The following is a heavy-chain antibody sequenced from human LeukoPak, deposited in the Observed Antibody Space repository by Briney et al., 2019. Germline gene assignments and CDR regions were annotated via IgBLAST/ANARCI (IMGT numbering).Heavy chain of an antibody. CDR3: ARASFDDFWSAGYNWFDP. CDR2: IIPIFGTA. J-gene: IGHJ5*02. Sequence: SVKVSCKASGGTFSSYAISWVRQAPGQGLEWMGRIIPIFGTANYAQKFQGRVTITTDESTSTAYMELSSLRSEDTAVYYCARASFDDFWSAGYNWFDPWGQGTLVTVSS. D-gene: IGHD3-3*01. CDR1: GGTFSSYA. V-gene: IGHV1-69*05.